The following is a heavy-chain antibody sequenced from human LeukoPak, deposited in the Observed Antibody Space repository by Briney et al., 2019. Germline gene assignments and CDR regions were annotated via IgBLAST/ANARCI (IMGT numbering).Heavy chain of an antibody. D-gene: IGHD6-13*01. V-gene: IGHV1-8*01. CDR3: ARGHSSSWFTLGYYYGMDV. J-gene: IGHJ6*02. CDR1: GYTFTSYD. Sequence: ASVKVSCKASGYTFTSYDINWVRQATGQGLEWMGWMNPNSGNTGYAQKFQGRVTMTRNTSISTACMELSSLRSEDTAVYYCARGHSSSWFTLGYYYGMDVWGQGTTVTVSS. CDR2: MNPNSGNT.